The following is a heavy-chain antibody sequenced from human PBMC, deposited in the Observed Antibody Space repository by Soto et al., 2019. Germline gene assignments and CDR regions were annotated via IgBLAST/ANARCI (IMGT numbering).Heavy chain of an antibody. J-gene: IGHJ4*02. CDR2: ISGSGVST. CDR1: GLTFSSYA. Sequence: GGSLRLSCAASGLTFSSYAMNWVRQAPGKGLEWVSAISGSGVSTYYTDSVKGRFTISRDNSKNTLYLQMNSLRAEDTAVYFCAKDLSKSVAGDFDYWGQGTLVTVSS. D-gene: IGHD6-19*01. V-gene: IGHV3-23*01. CDR3: AKDLSKSVAGDFDY.